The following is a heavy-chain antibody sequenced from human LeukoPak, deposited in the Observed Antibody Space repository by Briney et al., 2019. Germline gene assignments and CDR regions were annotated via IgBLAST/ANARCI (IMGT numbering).Heavy chain of an antibody. D-gene: IGHD3-16*02. CDR1: GGSISSSSYY. V-gene: IGHV4-39*07. Sequence: SETLSLTCTVSGGSISSSSYYWGWIRQPPGKGLEWIGSIYYRGSTYYNPSLKSRVTISVDTSKNQFSLKLSSVTAADTAVYYCASPGDYVWGSYRYLSLDYWGQGTLVTVSS. J-gene: IGHJ4*02. CDR2: IYYRGST. CDR3: ASPGDYVWGSYRYLSLDY.